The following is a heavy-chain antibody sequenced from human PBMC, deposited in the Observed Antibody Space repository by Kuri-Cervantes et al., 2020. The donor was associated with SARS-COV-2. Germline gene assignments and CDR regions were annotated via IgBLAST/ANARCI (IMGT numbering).Heavy chain of an antibody. Sequence: GGSLRLSCATSGFTFSRYSMKWVRQAPGKGLEWVSCISSSSSDIHYADSVKGRFTISRDDAKNSLFLQMNSLRDEDTAVYYCARDFAVVVNWYFDLWGRGTLVTVSS. J-gene: IGHJ2*01. CDR1: GFTFSRYS. D-gene: IGHD3-22*01. V-gene: IGHV3-21*01. CDR3: ARDFAVVVNWYFDL. CDR2: ISSSSSDI.